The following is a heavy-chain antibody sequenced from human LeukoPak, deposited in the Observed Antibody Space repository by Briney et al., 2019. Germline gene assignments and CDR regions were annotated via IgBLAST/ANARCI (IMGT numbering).Heavy chain of an antibody. Sequence: GGSLILSCAASGFTFSSYSMNWVRQAPGKGLEWVSYISSSSSTIYYADSVKGRFTISRDNAKNSLYLQMNSLRAEDTAVYYCARDRLQMLDYWGQGTLVTVSS. V-gene: IGHV3-48*01. CDR3: ARDRLQMLDY. CDR2: ISSSSSTI. CDR1: GFTFSSYS. D-gene: IGHD5-24*01. J-gene: IGHJ4*02.